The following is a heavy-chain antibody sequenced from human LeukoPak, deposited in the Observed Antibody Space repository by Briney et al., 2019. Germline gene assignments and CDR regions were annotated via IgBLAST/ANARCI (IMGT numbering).Heavy chain of an antibody. V-gene: IGHV5-51*01. J-gene: IGHJ4*02. CDR2: IYPGDSDT. Sequence: GETLNISRKRSGYSFTNYWIGCVREMPGKGLEWVGMIYPGDSDTRYSPSFKGQVTTSDNKSISTAYSQWSSLKASDTATYYCARRDSGFKFFDYWGQGTLVTVSS. CDR3: ARRDSGFKFFDY. CDR1: GYSFTNYW. D-gene: IGHD5-12*01.